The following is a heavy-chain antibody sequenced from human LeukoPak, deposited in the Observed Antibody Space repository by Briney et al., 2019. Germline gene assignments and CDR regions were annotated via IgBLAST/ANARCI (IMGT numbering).Heavy chain of an antibody. CDR3: ARGYQLPYDYYYYMDV. CDR2: TYYRSKWYN. Sequence: SQTLSLTCAISGDSVSTNSAAWNWIRQSPSRGLEWLGRTYYRSKWYNDYVVSVKSRITINPDTSQNQFSLQLSSVTPEDTAVYYCARGYQLPYDYYYYMDVWGKGTTVTVSS. V-gene: IGHV6-1*01. D-gene: IGHD2-2*01. J-gene: IGHJ6*03. CDR1: GDSVSTNSAA.